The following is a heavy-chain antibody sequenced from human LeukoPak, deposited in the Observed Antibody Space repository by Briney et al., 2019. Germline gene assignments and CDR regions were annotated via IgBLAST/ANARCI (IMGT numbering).Heavy chain of an antibody. CDR2: IYSGGST. V-gene: IGHV3-53*01. Sequence: GGSLRLSCTASGFAFSNHAMSWVRQAPGKGLEWVSVIYSGGSTYYADSVKGRFTISRDNSKNTLYLQMNSLRAEDTAVYYCARAYSGYDSAFDYWGQGTLVTVSS. CDR3: ARAYSGYDSAFDY. D-gene: IGHD5-12*01. CDR1: GFAFSNHA. J-gene: IGHJ4*02.